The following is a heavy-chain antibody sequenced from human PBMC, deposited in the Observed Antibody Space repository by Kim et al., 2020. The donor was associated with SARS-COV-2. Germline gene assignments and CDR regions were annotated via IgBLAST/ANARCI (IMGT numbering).Heavy chain of an antibody. CDR1: GGTFSSYA. V-gene: IGHV1-69*13. J-gene: IGHJ6*02. Sequence: SVKVSCKASGGTFSSYAISWVRQAPGQGLEWMGGIIPIFGTANYAQKFQGRVTITADESTSTAYMELSSLRSEDTAVYYCARTYYSNYEGYYYYGMDVWGQGTTVTVSS. CDR3: ARTYYSNYEGYYYYGMDV. CDR2: IIPIFGTA. D-gene: IGHD4-4*01.